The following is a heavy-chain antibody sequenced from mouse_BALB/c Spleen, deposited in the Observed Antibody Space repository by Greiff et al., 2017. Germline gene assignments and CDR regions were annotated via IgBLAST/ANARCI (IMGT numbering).Heavy chain of an antibody. Sequence: QVQLKESGAELVRPGTSVKVSCKASGYAFTNYLIEWVKQRPGQGLEWIGVINPGSGGTNYNEKFKGKATLTADKSSSTAYMQLSSLTSDDSAVYFCAAWDGYAMDYWGQGTSVTVSS. J-gene: IGHJ4*01. CDR2: INPGSGGT. CDR3: AAWDGYAMDY. D-gene: IGHD4-1*01. V-gene: IGHV1-54*01. CDR1: GYAFTNYL.